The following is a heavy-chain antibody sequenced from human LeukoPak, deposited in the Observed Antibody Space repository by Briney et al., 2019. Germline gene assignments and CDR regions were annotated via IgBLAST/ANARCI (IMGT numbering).Heavy chain of an antibody. V-gene: IGHV3-23*01. CDR2: IVGSGGST. D-gene: IGHD3-3*01. CDR1: GFPFAAIS. CDR3: AKELYYDFWSGYYYYFDY. J-gene: IGHJ4*02. Sequence: PGGSRSPSWPAPGFPFAAISMGWVRPPPGKGRGWVSPIVGSGGSTYYADSVKGRFTISRDNSKNTLYLQMNSLRAEETAVYYCAKELYYDFWSGYYYYFDYWGQGTLVTVSS.